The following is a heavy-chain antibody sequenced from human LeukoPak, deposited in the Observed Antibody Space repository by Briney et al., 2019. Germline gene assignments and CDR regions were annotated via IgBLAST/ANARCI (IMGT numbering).Heavy chain of an antibody. CDR1: DLSFNYAW. J-gene: IGHJ4*02. D-gene: IGHD3-10*01. CDR3: TTEGEQMESSGFDY. Sequence: PGGSLRLSCTASDLSFNYAWMNWVRQAPGEGLEWVGRIAGRTGGGAKGYAKSVRGRFSISRDDSKNTLHLQMNNLKTEDTAVYYCTTEGEQMESSGFDYWGQGTPVTVSS. V-gene: IGHV3-15*07. CDR2: IAGRTGGGAK.